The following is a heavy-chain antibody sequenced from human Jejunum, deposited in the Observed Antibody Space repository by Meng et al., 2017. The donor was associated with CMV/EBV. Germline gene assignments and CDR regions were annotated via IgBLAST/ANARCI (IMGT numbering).Heavy chain of an antibody. CDR2: IYTSEPT. Sequence: QVQLQESGPGLVKPSETLSLTCTVSGGSIRDYQWSWIRQPAGKGLEWIGRIYTSEPTKYNPSLKSRVTVSADTSKNQFSLKLNSVTAADTAVYYCAISTVSGVDHNAFDIWGQGTMVTVSS. V-gene: IGHV4-4*07. D-gene: IGHD3-3*01. J-gene: IGHJ3*02. CDR3: AISTVSGVDHNAFDI. CDR1: GGSIRDYQ.